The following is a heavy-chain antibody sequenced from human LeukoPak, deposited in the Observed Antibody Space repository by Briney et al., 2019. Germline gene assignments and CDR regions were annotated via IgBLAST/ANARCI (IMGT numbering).Heavy chain of an antibody. D-gene: IGHD1-26*01. V-gene: IGHV3-30*02. Sequence: GGSLRLSCAASGFTFSSYGIHWVRQAPVKGLEWVAFIRYDGSDKYFADIVKGRFTISRDNSKNTVYLQMNSLRVEDTAIYYCARDPLTGSYGVNWLDPWGQGTLVTVPS. CDR3: ARDPLTGSYGVNWLDP. CDR1: GFTFSSYG. J-gene: IGHJ5*02. CDR2: IRYDGSDK.